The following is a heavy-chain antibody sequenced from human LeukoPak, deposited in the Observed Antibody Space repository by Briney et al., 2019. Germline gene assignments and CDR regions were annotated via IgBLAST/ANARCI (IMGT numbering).Heavy chain of an antibody. CDR2: ISPNSGGT. J-gene: IGHJ4*02. V-gene: IGHV1-2*02. D-gene: IGHD4-17*01. CDR1: GYTFTGYY. CDR3: ARETSDGDYEDY. Sequence: ASVKVSCKASGYTFTGYYMHWVRQAPGQGLEWMGWISPNSGGTNYAQKFQGRVTMTRDTSISTAYMELSRLRSDDTAVYYCARETSDGDYEDYWGQGTLVTVSS.